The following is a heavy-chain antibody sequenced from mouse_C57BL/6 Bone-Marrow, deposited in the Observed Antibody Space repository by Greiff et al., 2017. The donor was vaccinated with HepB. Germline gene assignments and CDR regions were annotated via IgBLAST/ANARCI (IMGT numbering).Heavy chain of an antibody. CDR3: ARGGYDVDY. J-gene: IGHJ2*01. CDR2: IYPGDGDT. CDR1: GYAFSSSW. V-gene: IGHV1-82*01. D-gene: IGHD2-3*01. Sequence: QVQLQQSGPELVKPGASVKISCKASGYAFSSSWMNWVKQRPGKGLEWIGRIYPGDGDTNYNEKFKGKATLTADKSSSTAYMQLSSLTSEDSAVYFCARGGYDVDYWGQGTTLTVSS.